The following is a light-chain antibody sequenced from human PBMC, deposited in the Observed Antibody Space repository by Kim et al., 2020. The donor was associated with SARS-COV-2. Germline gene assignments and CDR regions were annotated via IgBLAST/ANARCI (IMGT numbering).Light chain of an antibody. Sequence: ASVGDRVTITCRASQDISNALGWYQQKPGKVPQGLIYGASTLQTGVPSRFSGSGSGTEFTLTISSLQTEDFATYYCQKYNSAPCTFGPGTRLEIK. V-gene: IGKV1-27*01. CDR2: GAS. CDR3: QKYNSAPCT. CDR1: QDISNA. J-gene: IGKJ1*01.